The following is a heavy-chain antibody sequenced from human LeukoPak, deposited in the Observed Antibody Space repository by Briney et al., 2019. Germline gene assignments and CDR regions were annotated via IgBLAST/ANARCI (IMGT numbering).Heavy chain of an antibody. J-gene: IGHJ6*02. V-gene: IGHV1-69*01. Sequence: GSSVKVSCKASGGTFSSYAISWVRQAPGQGLEWMGGIIPIFGTANYAQKFQGRVTITADESTSTAYMELSSLRSEDTVVYYCARDYPKGRPHYYYYGMDVWGQGTTVTVSS. CDR3: ARDYPKGRPHYYYYGMDV. CDR1: GGTFSSYA. CDR2: IIPIFGTA.